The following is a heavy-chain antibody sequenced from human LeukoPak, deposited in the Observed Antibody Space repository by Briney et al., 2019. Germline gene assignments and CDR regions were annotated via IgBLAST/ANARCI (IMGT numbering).Heavy chain of an antibody. CDR3: ARHGSGSYFRLSHAFDI. CDR1: GYPISSGYY. J-gene: IGHJ3*02. CDR2: IYHSGST. D-gene: IGHD1-26*01. Sequence: PSETLSLTCAVSGYPISSGYYWGWIRRPPGKGLEWIGSIYHSGSTYYNPSLKSRVTISVDTSKNQFSLKLTSVTAADTAVYYCARHGSGSYFRLSHAFDIWGQGTMVTVSS. V-gene: IGHV4-38-2*01.